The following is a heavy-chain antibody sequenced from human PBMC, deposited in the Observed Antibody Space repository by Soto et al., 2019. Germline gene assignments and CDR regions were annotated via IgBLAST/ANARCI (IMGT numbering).Heavy chain of an antibody. CDR3: AKQMRRYSYGYDSLLYGMDV. Sequence: GGSLRLSCAASGFTFSSYAMSWVRQAPGKGLEWVSAISGSGGSTYYADSVKGRFTISRDNSKNTLYLQMNSLRAEDTAVYYCAKQMRRYSYGYDSLLYGMDVWGQGTTVTVSS. CDR2: ISGSGGST. V-gene: IGHV3-23*01. D-gene: IGHD5-18*01. J-gene: IGHJ6*02. CDR1: GFTFSSYA.